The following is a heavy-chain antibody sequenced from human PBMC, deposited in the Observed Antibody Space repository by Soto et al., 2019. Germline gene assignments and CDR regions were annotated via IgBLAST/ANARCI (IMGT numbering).Heavy chain of an antibody. V-gene: IGHV4-30-4*02. CDR3: ATWGLVAAAGLDP. CDR1: GGSISSGDYY. CDR2: IYYSGST. D-gene: IGHD6-13*01. Sequence: PSETLSLTCTVSGGSISSGDYYWSWIRQPPGKGLEWIGYIYYSGSTYYNPSLKSRVTISVDTSKNQFSLRLPSVTAADTAVYYCATWGLVAAAGLDPWGQGTLVTGSS. J-gene: IGHJ5*02.